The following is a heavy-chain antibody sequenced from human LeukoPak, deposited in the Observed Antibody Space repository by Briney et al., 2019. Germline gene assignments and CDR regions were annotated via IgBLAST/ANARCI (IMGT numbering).Heavy chain of an antibody. J-gene: IGHJ3*02. CDR1: GYSFTNYY. D-gene: IGHD3-10*01. Sequence: ASVKVSCKASGYSFTNYYFHWVRQAPGQGFEWMGIINPGGGTTTYAQKFQGRVTITRDTSTSTVYMELSSLRSEDTAVYYCARGGFTTMVRGVIITLDAFDIWGQGTMVTVSS. CDR3: ARGGFTTMVRGVIITLDAFDI. V-gene: IGHV1-46*01. CDR2: INPGGGTT.